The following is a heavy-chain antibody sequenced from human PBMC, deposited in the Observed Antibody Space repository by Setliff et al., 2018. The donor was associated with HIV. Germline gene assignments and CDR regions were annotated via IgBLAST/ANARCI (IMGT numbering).Heavy chain of an antibody. V-gene: IGHV3-48*01. D-gene: IGHD3-22*01. CDR2: ISSDSRTT. CDR1: GLNFNNAW. Sequence: GGSLRLSCAGTGLNFNNAWLTWVRQAPGKGLEWISYISSDSRTTYYADSVKGRFTISRDDAKTSLYLQMNSLRAEDTAVYYCVRDLVYYYDNSGSFYVAEYFQHWGQGTLVTVSS. J-gene: IGHJ1*01. CDR3: VRDLVYYYDNSGSFYVAEYFQH.